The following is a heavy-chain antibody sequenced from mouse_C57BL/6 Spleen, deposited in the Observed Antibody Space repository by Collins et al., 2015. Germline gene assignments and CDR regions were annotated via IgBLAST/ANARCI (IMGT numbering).Heavy chain of an antibody. CDR2: IYPGDGNT. CDR1: GYAFSRSW. CDR3: ARIYDGYPYAMDY. Sequence: QVQLQQSGPELVKAGASVKISCKASGYAFSRSWMNWVKQRPGKGLEWIGRIYPGDGNTNYNGKFKGKATLTADKSSSTAYMQLSSLTSEDSAVYFCARIYDGYPYAMDYWGQGTSVTVSS. V-gene: IGHV1-82*01. D-gene: IGHD2-3*01. J-gene: IGHJ4*01.